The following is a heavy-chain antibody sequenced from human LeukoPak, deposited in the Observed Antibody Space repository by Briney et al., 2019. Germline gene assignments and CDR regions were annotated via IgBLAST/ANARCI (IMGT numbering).Heavy chain of an antibody. J-gene: IGHJ5*02. CDR1: GGSFIGYY. Sequence: MSSETLSLTCAVYGGSFIGYYWSWIRQPPGKGLEWIWEINHSGSTNYNPSFKSRVTISVDTSKNQFSLKLSSVTAADTAVYYCARLVVLGYCSSTSCASRRFDPWGQGTLVTVSS. D-gene: IGHD2-2*01. CDR2: INHSGST. CDR3: ARLVVLGYCSSTSCASRRFDP. V-gene: IGHV4-34*01.